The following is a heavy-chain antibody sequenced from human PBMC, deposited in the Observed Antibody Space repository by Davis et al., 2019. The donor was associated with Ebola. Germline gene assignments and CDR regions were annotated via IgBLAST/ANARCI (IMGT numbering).Heavy chain of an antibody. V-gene: IGHV3-21*01. CDR1: GFTFSSYS. CDR2: ISSSSSYI. J-gene: IGHJ6*02. Sequence: GESLKIPCAAPGFTFSSYSMNWVRQAPGKGLEWVSSISSSSSYIYYADSVKGRFTISRDNAKNSLYLQMNSLRAEDTAVYYCARDYYDSSGYYLTYYYYGMDVWGQGTTVTVSS. CDR3: ARDYYDSSGYYLTYYYYGMDV. D-gene: IGHD3-22*01.